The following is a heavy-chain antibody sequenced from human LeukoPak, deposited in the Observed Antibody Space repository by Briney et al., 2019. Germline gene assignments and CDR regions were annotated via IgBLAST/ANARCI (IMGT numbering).Heavy chain of an antibody. CDR2: ISGSGGTT. CDR3: ATSRIAAAGDVFDL. CDR1: GFTFSSNA. D-gene: IGHD6-13*01. Sequence: GGSLRLSCAASGFTFSSNAMTWVRQAPGKGLEWVSSISGSGGTTNYADSVRGRFTISRDNSKNTLYLQMSSLRAEDTAVYFCATSRIAAAGDVFDLWGQGTMVT. V-gene: IGHV3-23*01. J-gene: IGHJ3*01.